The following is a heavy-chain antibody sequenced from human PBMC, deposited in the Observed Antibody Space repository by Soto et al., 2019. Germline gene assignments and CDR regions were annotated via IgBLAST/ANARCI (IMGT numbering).Heavy chain of an antibody. J-gene: IGHJ6*02. D-gene: IGHD1-26*01. CDR1: EFTFSIYG. CDR2: ISYDGSNK. CDR3: AKDVVVGATTGLGDYSYHYGMDV. Sequence: GGSLGLSCAASEFTFSIYGMHWVRQAPGKGLDLPPPISYDGSNKYYADSVKGRFTISRDNSKNTLYLQMNSLRAEETAVYYCAKDVVVGATTGLGDYSYHYGMDVWGQGTTVTVSS. V-gene: IGHV3-30*18.